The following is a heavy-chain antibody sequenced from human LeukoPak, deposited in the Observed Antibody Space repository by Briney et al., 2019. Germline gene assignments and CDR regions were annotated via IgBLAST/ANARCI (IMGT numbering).Heavy chain of an antibody. Sequence: GGSLRLSCAASGFTFSDYYMSWIRQAPGKGLEWVSYISSSGSTIYYADSVKGRFTISRDNAKNSLYLQMNSLRAEDTAVYYCARRTLVWFGESLNWFDPWGQGTLVTVSS. V-gene: IGHV3-11*04. J-gene: IGHJ5*02. CDR3: ARRTLVWFGESLNWFDP. CDR1: GFTFSDYY. CDR2: ISSSGSTI. D-gene: IGHD3-10*01.